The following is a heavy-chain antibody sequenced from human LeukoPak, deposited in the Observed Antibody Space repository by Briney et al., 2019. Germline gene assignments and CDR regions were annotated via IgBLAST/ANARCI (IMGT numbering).Heavy chain of an antibody. CDR1: GYTFTGYY. CDR3: ARTIAVAGHAFDI. V-gene: IGHV1-2*06. CDR2: INPNSGGT. D-gene: IGHD6-19*01. J-gene: IGHJ3*02. Sequence: ASVKVSCKASGYTFTGYYMHWVRQAPGQGLEWMGRINPNSGGTNYAQKFQGRVTMTRDTSISTAYMELSRLRFDDTAVYYCARTIAVAGHAFDIWGQGTMVTVSS.